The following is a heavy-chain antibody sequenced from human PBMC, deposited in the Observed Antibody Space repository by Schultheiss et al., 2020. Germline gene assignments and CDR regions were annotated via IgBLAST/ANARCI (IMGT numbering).Heavy chain of an antibody. Sequence: GSLRLSCTLSGGSISSYYWSWIRQPPGKGLEWIGYIYYSGSTYYNPSLKSRVTISVDRSKNQFSLKLSSVTAADTAVYYCARAAAGSVDYYYGMDVWGQGTTVTVSS. CDR1: GGSISSYY. CDR3: ARAAAGSVDYYYGMDV. D-gene: IGHD6-13*01. J-gene: IGHJ6*02. CDR2: IYYSGST. V-gene: IGHV4-59*12.